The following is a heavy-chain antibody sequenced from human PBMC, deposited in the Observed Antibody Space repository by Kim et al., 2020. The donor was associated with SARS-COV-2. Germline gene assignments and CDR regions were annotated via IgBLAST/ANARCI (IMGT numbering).Heavy chain of an antibody. V-gene: IGHV1-18*04. CDR2: ISGYNGNT. CDR1: GFTFTNYG. J-gene: IGHJ4*02. CDR3: AREGIKEGAGLDF. Sequence: ASVKVSCKTSGFTFTNYGISWLRQAPGQRLEWMAWISGYNGNTHYAQKFEGRVTVTTDTSTKTVDMELNILRPDDTAVYYCAREGIKEGAGLDFWGQGTLVTVSS. D-gene: IGHD6-13*01.